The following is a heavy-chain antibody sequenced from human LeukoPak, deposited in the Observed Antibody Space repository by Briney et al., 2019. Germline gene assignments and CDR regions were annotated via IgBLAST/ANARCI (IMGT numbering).Heavy chain of an antibody. CDR3: ARDASPDIVVVVAALGSWFDP. V-gene: IGHV1-46*01. Sequence: ASVKVSCKASGYTFTSYYMHWVRQAPGQGLEWMGIINPSGGSTSYAQKFQGRVTMTRDTSTSTVYMELSSLRSEDTAVYYCARDASPDIVVVVAALGSWFDPWGQGTPVTVSS. J-gene: IGHJ5*02. CDR1: GYTFTSYY. CDR2: INPSGGST. D-gene: IGHD2-15*01.